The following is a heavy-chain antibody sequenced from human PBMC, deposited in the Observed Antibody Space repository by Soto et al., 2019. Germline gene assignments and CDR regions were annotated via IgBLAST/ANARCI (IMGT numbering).Heavy chain of an antibody. Sequence: GASVKVSCKVSGYTLTELSMHWVRQAPGKGLEWMGGFDPEDGETIYAQKFQGRVTMTEDTSTDTAYMELSSLRSEDTAVYYCASIAGYNYGMDVWGQGTTVTVSS. CDR1: GYTLTELS. J-gene: IGHJ6*02. CDR3: ASIAGYNYGMDV. V-gene: IGHV1-24*01. CDR2: FDPEDGET. D-gene: IGHD6-13*01.